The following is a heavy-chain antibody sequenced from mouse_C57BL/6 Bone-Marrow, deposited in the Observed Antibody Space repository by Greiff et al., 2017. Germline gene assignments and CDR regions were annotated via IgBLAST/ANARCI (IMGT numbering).Heavy chain of an antibody. D-gene: IGHD2-10*02. CDR2: ISTYYGDA. CDR3: PLGPVDY. CDR1: GYTFTDYA. J-gene: IGHJ2*03. Sequence: QVQLQQSGPDLVRPGVSVKISCKGSGYTFTDYAMHWVKQSHAKSLEWIGVISTYYGDASSNQNFKDKDTMTVDKSSSTAYMELARLTSEDAAVYRPPLGPVDYWGQGTSLTVSS. V-gene: IGHV1-67*01.